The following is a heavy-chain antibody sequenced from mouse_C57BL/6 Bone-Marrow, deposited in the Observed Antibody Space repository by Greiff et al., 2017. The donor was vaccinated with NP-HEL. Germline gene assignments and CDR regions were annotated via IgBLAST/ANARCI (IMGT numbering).Heavy chain of an antibody. J-gene: IGHJ2*01. D-gene: IGHD1-1*01. CDR1: CYTFTSYW. CDR2: IYPGNSDT. V-gene: IGHV1-5*01. CDR3: KYFTTVVARDY. Sequence: VQLQQSGTVLARPGASVKMSCKTSCYTFTSYWMHWVKQRPGQCLEWIGAIYPGNSDTSYNQKFKGKAKLTAVTSASTAYMELSSLTNEDSVVYSSKYFTTVVARDYWGQGTTLTVSS.